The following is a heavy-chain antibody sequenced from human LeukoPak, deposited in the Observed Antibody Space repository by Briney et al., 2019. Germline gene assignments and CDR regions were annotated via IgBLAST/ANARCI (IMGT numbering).Heavy chain of an antibody. Sequence: PRGSLRLSCAASGFTLRSYWTHWVSQAPGKGLGWVSHFNSDGSNTAYADSVKGRFTISRDNAKNTLYLQMNSLRAEDTAVYYCASFPGLIPSWGQGTLVTVSS. CDR2: FNSDGSNT. J-gene: IGHJ5*02. V-gene: IGHV3-74*01. CDR1: GFTLRSYW. D-gene: IGHD2-2*02. CDR3: ASFPGLIPS.